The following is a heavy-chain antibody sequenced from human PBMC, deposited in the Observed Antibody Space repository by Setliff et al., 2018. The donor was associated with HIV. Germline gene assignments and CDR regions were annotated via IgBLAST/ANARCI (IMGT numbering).Heavy chain of an antibody. V-gene: IGHV4-39*01. D-gene: IGHD2-15*01. CDR3: AGRQMVVAAVDAFDI. CDR1: GGSVRRSTSY. Sequence: SETLSLTCTVSGGSVRRSTSYWSWIRQPPGKGLEWIGSIYYSGTTYSNPSLKSRVTISVDTSKNQFSLRLTSVTAADTAVYYCAGRQMVVAAVDAFDIWGQGTMVTVSS. J-gene: IGHJ3*02. CDR2: IYYSGTT.